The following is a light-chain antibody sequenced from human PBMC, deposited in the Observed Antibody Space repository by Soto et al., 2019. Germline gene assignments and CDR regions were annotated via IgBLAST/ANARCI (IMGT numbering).Light chain of an antibody. CDR3: QQRYRWPPIT. CDR1: QSISDT. Sequence: EIVLTQSPGTLSLSPGERATLSCRASQSISDTLAWYQQKPGQAPRLLIHGASTGAPGFPARFSGSGSGTDFILTISSLEPEDFAVYYCQQRYRWPPITFGQGTRLEIK. J-gene: IGKJ5*01. CDR2: GAS. V-gene: IGKV3-11*01.